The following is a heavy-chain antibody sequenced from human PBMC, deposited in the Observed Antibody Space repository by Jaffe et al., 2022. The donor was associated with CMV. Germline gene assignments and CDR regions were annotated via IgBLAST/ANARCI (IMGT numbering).Heavy chain of an antibody. CDR3: ARMEESAGSGTFSFDY. CDR2: IDGDDGQ. CDR1: GFSLTSSGMS. Sequence: QVTLRESGPALVRPTQTLTLTCTFSGFSLTSSGMSVGWIRQPPGKALEWLALIDGDDGQYFSTSLETRLTISKGTPKNQVVLTMTNMDPVDTATYYCARMEESAGSGTFSFDYWGQGALVTVSS. D-gene: IGHD6-13*01. V-gene: IGHV2-70*13. J-gene: IGHJ4*02.